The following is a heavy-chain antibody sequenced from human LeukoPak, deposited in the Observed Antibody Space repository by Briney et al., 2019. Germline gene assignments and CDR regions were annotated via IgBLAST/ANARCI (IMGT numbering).Heavy chain of an antibody. CDR2: IKQDGSEK. Sequence: GGSLRLSCAASGFTFSSFWMSWVRQAPGKGLEWVATIKQDGSEKYYMDSVKGRFTISRDNAKNSLYLQMNSLRAEDTAVYYCAIEVYGDYGTDAFDIWGQGTMVTVSS. V-gene: IGHV3-7*01. CDR3: AIEVYGDYGTDAFDI. CDR1: GFTFSSFW. J-gene: IGHJ3*02. D-gene: IGHD4-17*01.